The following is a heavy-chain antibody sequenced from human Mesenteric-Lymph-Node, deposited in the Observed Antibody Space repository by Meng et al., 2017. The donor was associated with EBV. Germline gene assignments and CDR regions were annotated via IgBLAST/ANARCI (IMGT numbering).Heavy chain of an antibody. CDR1: GGSLSGYY. CDR3: ARGEKGPIDY. J-gene: IGHJ4*02. CDR2: ITHSGST. V-gene: IGHV4-34*01. Sequence: QVQLLGWGAGLLKPSETLSLTCAVYGGSLSGYYWSWIRQPPGKGLEWIGEITHSGSTNYNPSLKSRVTISVDTSKNQFSLKLSSVTAADTAVYYCARGEKGPIDYWGQGTLVTVSS.